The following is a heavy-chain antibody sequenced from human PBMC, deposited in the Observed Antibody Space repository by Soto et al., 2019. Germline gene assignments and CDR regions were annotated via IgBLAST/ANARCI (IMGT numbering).Heavy chain of an antibody. CDR3: ARWFGELFYFDY. J-gene: IGHJ4*02. Sequence: QVQLVESGGGVVQPGRSLRLSCAASGFTFSSYGMHWVRQAPGKGLEWVAVIWYDGSNKYYADSVKGRFTISRDNSKNTLYLQMNSLRAEDTAVYYCARWFGELFYFDYWGQGTLVTVSS. V-gene: IGHV3-33*01. CDR1: GFTFSSYG. D-gene: IGHD3-10*01. CDR2: IWYDGSNK.